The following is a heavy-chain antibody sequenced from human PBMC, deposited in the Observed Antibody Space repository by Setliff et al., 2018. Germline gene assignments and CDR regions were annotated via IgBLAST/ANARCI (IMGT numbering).Heavy chain of an antibody. CDR2: IIPIFGTA. CDR3: ARTCSGSGCYAGLES. J-gene: IGHJ5*02. Sequence: WASVKVSCKASGGTFSSYAISWVRQAPGQGLEWMGGIIPIFGTANYAQKFQGRVTITADKSTSTAYMELNSLRPEDTAVYYCARTCSGSGCYAGLESWGQGTPVTVSS. D-gene: IGHD2-15*01. CDR1: GGTFSSYA. V-gene: IGHV1-69*06.